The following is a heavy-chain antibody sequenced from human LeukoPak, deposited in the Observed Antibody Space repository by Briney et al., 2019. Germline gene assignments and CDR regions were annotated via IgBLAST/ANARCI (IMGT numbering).Heavy chain of an antibody. CDR3: ARFLSRRAAFDI. CDR1: GGSISSYY. V-gene: IGHV4-4*07. J-gene: IGHJ3*02. Sequence: SETLSLTCTVSGGSISSYYWSWIRQPAGKGLNWIGRMYTNGSTNYNPSLKSRVTMSVDTSKNQFSLKVSSVTAADTAVYYRARFLSRRAAFDIWGQGTVVTVAS. CDR2: MYTNGST.